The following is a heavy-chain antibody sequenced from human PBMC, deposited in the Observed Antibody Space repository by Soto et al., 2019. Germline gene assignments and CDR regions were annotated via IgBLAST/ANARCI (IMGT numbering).Heavy chain of an antibody. J-gene: IGHJ4*02. CDR2: IFLNDET. CDR1: GFSLGNARMG. V-gene: IGHV2-26*01. CDR3: VRIASGFSYCHDY. Sequence: VTLKESGPELVKPTDTLTLTCTVSGFSLGNARMGVSWIRQPPGKALEWLAHIFLNDETSYTTSLKSRITVYQDTSKIQVVLTMTNMDPVDTATYYCVRIASGFSYCHDYWAEGTLVTVCS. D-gene: IGHD5-18*01.